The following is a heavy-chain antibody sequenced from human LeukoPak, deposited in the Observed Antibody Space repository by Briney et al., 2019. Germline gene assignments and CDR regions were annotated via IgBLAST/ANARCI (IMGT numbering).Heavy chain of an antibody. V-gene: IGHV3-7*01. D-gene: IGHD6-19*01. Sequence: PGGSLRLSCAASGFTFSSYWMSWVRQAPGKGLEWVANIKQDGSEKYYVDSVKGRFTISRDNAKNSLYLQMNSLRAEDTAVYYCARDSPGGLGSGWYGGKGLDYWGQGTLVTVSS. CDR1: GFTFSSYW. J-gene: IGHJ4*02. CDR3: ARDSPGGLGSGWYGGKGLDY. CDR2: IKQDGSEK.